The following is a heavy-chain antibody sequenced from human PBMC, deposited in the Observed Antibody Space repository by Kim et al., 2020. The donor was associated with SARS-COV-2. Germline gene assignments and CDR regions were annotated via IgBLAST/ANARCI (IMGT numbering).Heavy chain of an antibody. CDR2: IYYSGST. V-gene: IGHV4-31*03. Sequence: SETLSLTCTVSGGSISSGGYYWSWIRQHPGKGLEWIGYIYYSGSTYYNPSLKSRVTISVDTSKNQFSLKLSSVTAADTAVYYCAGVRWGRYDYWGQGTLGTGSS. J-gene: IGHJ4*02. CDR1: GGSISSGGYY. CDR3: AGVRWGRYDY. D-gene: IGHD3-16*01.